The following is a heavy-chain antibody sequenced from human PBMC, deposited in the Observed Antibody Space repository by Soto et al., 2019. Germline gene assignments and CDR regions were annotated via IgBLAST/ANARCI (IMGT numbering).Heavy chain of an antibody. CDR1: GGSISSYY. D-gene: IGHD3-3*01. CDR3: ARDNRGEYDFWSGPLSPTNWFDP. J-gene: IGHJ5*02. V-gene: IGHV4-59*01. CDR2: IYYSGST. Sequence: SETLSLTCTVSGGSISSYYWSWIRQPPGKGLEWIGYIYYSGSTNYNPSLKSRVTISVDTSKNQFSLKLSSVTATDTAVYYCARDNRGEYDFWSGPLSPTNWFDPWGQGTLVTVSS.